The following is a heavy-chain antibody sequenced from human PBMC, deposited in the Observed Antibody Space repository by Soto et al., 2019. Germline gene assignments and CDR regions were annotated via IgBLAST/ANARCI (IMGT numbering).Heavy chain of an antibody. J-gene: IGHJ5*02. CDR2: IYYSGST. CDR3: ARHMTDDIVLMVYPFWFDP. Sequence: PSETLSLTCTVSGGSISSSSYYWGWIRQPPGKGLEWIGSIYYSGSTYYNPSLKSRVTISVDTSKNQFSLKLSSVTAADTAVYYCARHMTDDIVLMVYPFWFDPWGQGTLVTVSS. D-gene: IGHD2-8*01. V-gene: IGHV4-39*01. CDR1: GGSISSSSYY.